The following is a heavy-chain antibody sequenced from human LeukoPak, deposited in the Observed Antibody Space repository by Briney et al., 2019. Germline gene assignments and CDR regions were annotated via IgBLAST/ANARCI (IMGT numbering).Heavy chain of an antibody. CDR2: INPNSGGT. Sequence: GASVKVSCKASGYTFTGYYMHWVRQAPGQGLEWMGWINPNSGGTNYAQKFQGRVTMTRDTSISTAYMELSRLRSDDTAVYYCARDDEYDILTHGMDVWGQGTTVTVSS. V-gene: IGHV1-2*02. D-gene: IGHD3-9*01. J-gene: IGHJ6*02. CDR3: ARDDEYDILTHGMDV. CDR1: GYTFTGYY.